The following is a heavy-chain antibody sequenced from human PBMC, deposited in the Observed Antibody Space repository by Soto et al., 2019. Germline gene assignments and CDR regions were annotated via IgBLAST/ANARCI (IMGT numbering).Heavy chain of an antibody. J-gene: IGHJ4*02. Sequence: SETLSLTCTVSGGSLSSGAYYWSWIRQHPGKGLEWIGYIYYSGSTYYNPSLKSRVTISVDTSKNQFSLKLSSVTVADTAVYYCARAPTYYYDSSGPKFDYWGQGTLVTVSS. CDR3: ARAPTYYYDSSGPKFDY. V-gene: IGHV4-30-4*08. CDR1: GGSLSSGAYY. CDR2: IYYSGST. D-gene: IGHD3-22*01.